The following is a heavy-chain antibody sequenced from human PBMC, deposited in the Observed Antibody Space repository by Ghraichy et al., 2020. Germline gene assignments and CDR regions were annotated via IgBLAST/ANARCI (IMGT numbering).Heavy chain of an antibody. CDR2: TYYRSKWYN. CDR3: ARDPAPVNYYDSSGPYGMDV. D-gene: IGHD3-22*01. V-gene: IGHV6-1*01. J-gene: IGHJ6*02. CDR1: GDSVSSNSAA. Sequence: SQTLSLTCAISGDSVSSNSAAWNWIRQSPSRGLEWLGRTYYRSKWYNDYAVSVKSRITINPDTSKNQFSLQLNSVTPEDTAVYYCARDPAPVNYYDSSGPYGMDVWGQGTTVTVSS.